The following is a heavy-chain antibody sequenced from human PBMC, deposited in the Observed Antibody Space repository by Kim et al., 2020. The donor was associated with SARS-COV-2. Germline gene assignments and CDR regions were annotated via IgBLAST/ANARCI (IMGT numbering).Heavy chain of an antibody. V-gene: IGHV3-53*01. D-gene: IGHD3-9*01. CDR1: GFTVSSNY. J-gene: IGHJ6*02. CDR2: IYSGGST. CDR3: ARVGGFYDILTGYYNAYGRDV. Sequence: GGSLRLSCAASGFTVSSNYMSWVRQAPGKGLEWVSVIYSGGSTYYADSVKGRFTISRDNSKNTLYLQMNSLRAEDTAVYYCARVGGFYDILTGYYNAYGRDVWGQGTTVTVSS.